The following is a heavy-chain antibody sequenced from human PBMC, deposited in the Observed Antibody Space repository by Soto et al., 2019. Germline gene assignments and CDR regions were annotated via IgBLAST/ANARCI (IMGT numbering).Heavy chain of an antibody. CDR2: IYYSGST. J-gene: IGHJ4*02. CDR3: ATQRLGEFGSHFDH. CDR1: GGSMSSHY. Sequence: PLQVSGPEVVKPSETLSLTCTVSGGSMSSHYWDWMRQSPGQGLEWIGYIYYSGSTKSNPSLNGRLTMSVDTSKNQCSLNLRSVTVADTAVYYCATQRLGEFGSHFDHWGQGTLVSVSS. V-gene: IGHV4-59*11. D-gene: IGHD3-10*01.